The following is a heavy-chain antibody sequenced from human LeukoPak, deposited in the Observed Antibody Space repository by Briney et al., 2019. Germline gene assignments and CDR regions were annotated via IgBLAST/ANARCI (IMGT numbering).Heavy chain of an antibody. CDR1: GFTFSNFA. J-gene: IGHJ4*02. CDR3: AKPRFKVGATLFDC. CDR2: ISDSADST. V-gene: IGHV3-23*01. D-gene: IGHD1-26*01. Sequence: GGSLRLSCAASGFTFSNFAMSWVRQAPGKGLVWVSGISDSADSTYYADSVKGRFTISRDNSKNTLYLQMNSLRAEDTAVYYCAKPRFKVGATLFDCWGQGTLVTVSS.